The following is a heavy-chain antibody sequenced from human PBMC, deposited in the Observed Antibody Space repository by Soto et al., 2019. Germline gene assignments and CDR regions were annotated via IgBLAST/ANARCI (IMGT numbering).Heavy chain of an antibody. D-gene: IGHD3-22*01. CDR2: IGSSDNII. CDR3: ARDLGYYESSGYFDY. Sequence: GGSLRLSCAASGVTFSDYYMSWIRQAPGKGLEWVSYIGSSDNIIYYADSVKGRFTISRDNAKNSLYLQMNSLRAEDTAVYYCARDLGYYESSGYFDYWGQGTQVTVYS. CDR1: GVTFSDYY. V-gene: IGHV3-11*01. J-gene: IGHJ4*02.